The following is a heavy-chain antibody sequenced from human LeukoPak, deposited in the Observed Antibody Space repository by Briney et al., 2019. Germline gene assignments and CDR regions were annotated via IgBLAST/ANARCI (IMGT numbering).Heavy chain of an antibody. J-gene: IGHJ4*02. Sequence: GGSLRLSCAVSGITLSNYGMSWVRQAPGKGLEWVSGISGGGLSTYYADSVKGRFNIFRDNSKNTLYLQMNSLRAEDTAVYYCAKDRDTISSHWGQGTLVTVSS. CDR2: ISGGGLST. CDR1: GITLSNYG. D-gene: IGHD3-3*01. CDR3: AKDRDTISSH. V-gene: IGHV3-23*01.